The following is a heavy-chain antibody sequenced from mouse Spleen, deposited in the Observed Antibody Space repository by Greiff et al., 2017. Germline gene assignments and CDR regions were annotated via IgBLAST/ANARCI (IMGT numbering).Heavy chain of an antibody. CDR3: ARLGVTTVVGGFDY. V-gene: IGHV7-3*01. CDR2: IRNKANGYTT. J-gene: IGHJ2*01. CDR1: GFTFTDYY. D-gene: IGHD1-1*01. Sequence: DVMLVESGGGLVQPGGSLSLSCAASGFTFTDYYMSWVRQPPGKALEWLGFIRNKANGYTTEYSASVKGRFTISRDNSQSILYLQMNALRAEDSATYYCARLGVTTVVGGFDYWGQGTTLTVSS.